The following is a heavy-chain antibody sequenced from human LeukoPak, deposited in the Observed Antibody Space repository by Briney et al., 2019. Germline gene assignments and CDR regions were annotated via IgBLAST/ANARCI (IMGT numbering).Heavy chain of an antibody. D-gene: IGHD3-22*01. CDR1: GGSISSYY. CDR3: ARDRGFYDSSGLLDY. V-gene: IGHV4-59*01. Sequence: SETLSLTRTVSGGSISSYYWSWIRQPPGKGLEWIGYIYYSGSTNYNPSLKSRVTISVDTSKNQFSLKLSSVTAADTAVYYCARDRGFYDSSGLLDYWGQGTLVTVSS. J-gene: IGHJ4*02. CDR2: IYYSGST.